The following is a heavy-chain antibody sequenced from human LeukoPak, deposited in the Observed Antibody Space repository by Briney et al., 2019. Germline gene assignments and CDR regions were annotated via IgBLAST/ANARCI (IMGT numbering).Heavy chain of an antibody. CDR3: ARDFCSARSCYPDN. CDR2: IYSGGST. D-gene: IGHD2-15*01. V-gene: IGHV3-66*01. CDR1: GFTVSSNY. J-gene: IGHJ4*02. Sequence: GGSLRLSCAASGFTVSSNYMSWVRQAPGKGLEWVSVIYSGGSTYYADSVKGRFTISRDNSKNTLYLQMNSLRVEDTAVYYCARDFCSARSCYPDNWGQGTLVTVSS.